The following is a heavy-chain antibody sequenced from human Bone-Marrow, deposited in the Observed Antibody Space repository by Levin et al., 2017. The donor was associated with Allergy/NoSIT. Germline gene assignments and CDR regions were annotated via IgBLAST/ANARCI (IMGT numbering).Heavy chain of an antibody. J-gene: IGHJ6*03. CDR2: IYYSGST. D-gene: IGHD3-10*01. CDR1: GGSISSYY. V-gene: IGHV4-59*01. Sequence: SETLSLTCTVSGGSISSYYWSWIRQPPGKGLEWIGYIYYSGSTNYNPSLKSRVTISVDTSKNQFSLKLSSVTAADTAVYYCARGSGPGGAVYYYMDVWGKGTTVTVSS. CDR3: ARGSGPGGAVYYYMDV.